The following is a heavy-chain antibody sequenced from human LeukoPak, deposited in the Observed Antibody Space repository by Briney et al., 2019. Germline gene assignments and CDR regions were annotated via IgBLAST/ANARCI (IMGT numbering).Heavy chain of an antibody. D-gene: IGHD1-1*01. CDR3: ARVVYNYNWHAFDS. J-gene: IGHJ4*02. CDR1: GFTFSSYT. V-gene: IGHV3-64*01. CDR2: ISSNGGST. Sequence: GGSLRLSCAASGFTFSSYTMHWVRQAPGKGLEYVSAISSNGGSTFYANSVKGRFTISRDNSKNTLYLQMGSLRTEDTAVYYCARVVYNYNWHAFDSWGQGTLVTVSS.